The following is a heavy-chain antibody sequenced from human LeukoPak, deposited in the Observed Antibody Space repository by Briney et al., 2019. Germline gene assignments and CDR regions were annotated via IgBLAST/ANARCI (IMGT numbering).Heavy chain of an antibody. CDR3: ATHSSGWYRKDC. CDR2: INPNSGGT. CDR1: GYTFTGYY. Sequence: GESLKISCKGSGYTFTGYYMHWVRQAPGQGLEWMGRINPNSGGTNYAQKFQGRVTMTRATSISTAYMELSRLRSDDTAVYYCATHSSGWYRKDCWGQGTLVTVSS. J-gene: IGHJ4*02. V-gene: IGHV1-2*06. D-gene: IGHD6-19*01.